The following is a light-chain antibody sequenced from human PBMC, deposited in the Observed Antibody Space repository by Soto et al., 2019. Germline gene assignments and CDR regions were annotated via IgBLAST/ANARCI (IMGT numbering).Light chain of an antibody. CDR3: QQYNLA. Sequence: DIQMTQSPSSLSASVGDRVTITCRASQSISSYLNWYQHKPGKAPKILIYDASTLESGVPSRFSGSGSGTEFTLTISSLQPDDFATYYCQQYNLAFGQGTKVDIK. CDR2: DAS. J-gene: IGKJ1*01. V-gene: IGKV1-5*01. CDR1: QSISSY.